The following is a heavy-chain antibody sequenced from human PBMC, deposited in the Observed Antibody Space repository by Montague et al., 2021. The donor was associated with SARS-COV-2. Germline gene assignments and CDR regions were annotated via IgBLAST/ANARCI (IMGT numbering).Heavy chain of an antibody. V-gene: IGHV3-30*04. CDR2: TSYDGSNK. CDR1: GFTFSSYA. Sequence: SLRPSCAASGFTFSSYAMHWVRQAPGKGLEWVAVTSYDGSNKYCADSVKGRFTISRDNSKNTLYLQMNSLRAEDTAVYYCARDLGSYYGMDVWGQGTTVTVSS. J-gene: IGHJ6*02. CDR3: ARDLGSYYGMDV.